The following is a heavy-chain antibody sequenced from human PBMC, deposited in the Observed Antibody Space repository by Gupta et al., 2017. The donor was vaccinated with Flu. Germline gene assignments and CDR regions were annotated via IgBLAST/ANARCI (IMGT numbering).Heavy chain of an antibody. D-gene: IGHD3-22*01. CDR2: ISGSGTTI. Sequence: ISGSGTTIYYADSVKGRFTISRDNAKNSLYLQMNSLRAEDTAVYYCASYYYDSSGTHFWGQGTLVTVSS. J-gene: IGHJ4*02. V-gene: IGHV3-48*01. CDR3: ASYYYDSSGTHF.